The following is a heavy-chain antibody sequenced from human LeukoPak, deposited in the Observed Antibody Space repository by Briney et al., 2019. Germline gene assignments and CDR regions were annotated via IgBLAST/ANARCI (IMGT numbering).Heavy chain of an antibody. V-gene: IGHV3-66*02. CDR2: IYSGDNT. CDR3: ARGGFRGGYFDD. CDR1: GFPVSSNY. D-gene: IGHD3-10*01. J-gene: IGHJ4*02. Sequence: TGGSLRLSCAASGFPVSSNYMNWVRQAPGKGLEWVSIIYSGDNTYYADSVKGRFTISRDNSKNTSYLKMNSLRAEDTAVYYCARGGFRGGYFDDWGQGTLVTVSS.